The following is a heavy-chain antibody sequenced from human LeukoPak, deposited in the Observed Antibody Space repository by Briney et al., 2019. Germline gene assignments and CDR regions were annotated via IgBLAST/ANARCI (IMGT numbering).Heavy chain of an antibody. CDR2: ISSGSSTI. D-gene: IGHD3-22*01. CDR3: ARDYYDSSGDY. V-gene: IGHV3-48*01. J-gene: IGHJ4*02. CDR1: GFTFSNYG. Sequence: GGSLRLSCAASGFTFSNYGMNWVRQAPGKGLECVSYISSGSSTIYYADSVKGRFTISRDNAENLLYLQMNSLRAEDTAVYYCARDYYDSSGDYWGLGTLVTVSS.